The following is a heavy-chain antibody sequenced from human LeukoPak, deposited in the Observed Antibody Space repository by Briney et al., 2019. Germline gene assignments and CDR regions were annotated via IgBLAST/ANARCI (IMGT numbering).Heavy chain of an antibody. V-gene: IGHV3-53*01. J-gene: IGHJ4*02. CDR3: ARDEGKGSSYPD. D-gene: IGHD6-13*01. CDR1: GFTVSSNY. Sequence: GGSLRLSCAAAGFTVSSNYMSWVRQAPGKGLEWVSVIYSGGSTYYADSVKGRFTISRDNSKNTLYLQMNSLRAEDTAVYYCARDEGKGSSYPDWGQGTLVTVSS. CDR2: IYSGGST.